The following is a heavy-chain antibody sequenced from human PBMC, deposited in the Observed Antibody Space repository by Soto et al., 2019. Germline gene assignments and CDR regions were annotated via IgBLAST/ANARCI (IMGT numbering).Heavy chain of an antibody. V-gene: IGHV1-69*13. CDR2: IIPIFGTA. CDR3: ARGRITMVRGVMGFYYYGMDV. Sequence: ASVKVSCKASGGTFSSYAINWVRQAPGQGLEWMGGIIPIFGTANYAQKFQGRVTITADESTSTAYMELSSLRSEDTAVYYCARGRITMVRGVMGFYYYGMDVWGQGTTVTVSS. CDR1: GGTFSSYA. J-gene: IGHJ6*02. D-gene: IGHD3-10*01.